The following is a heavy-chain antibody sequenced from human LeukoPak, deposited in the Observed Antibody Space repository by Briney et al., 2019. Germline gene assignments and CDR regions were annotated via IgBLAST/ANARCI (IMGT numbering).Heavy chain of an antibody. CDR1: GFTFSSYW. CDR2: INSDGSST. CDR3: AFKHSYGYAIDY. D-gene: IGHD5-18*01. J-gene: IGHJ4*02. Sequence: PGGSLRLSCAASGFTFSSYWMHCVRQAPGTGLVWVSRINSDGSSTSYADSVKGRFTISRDNAKNTLYLQMNSLRAEDTAVYYCAFKHSYGYAIDYWGQGTLVTVSS. V-gene: IGHV3-74*01.